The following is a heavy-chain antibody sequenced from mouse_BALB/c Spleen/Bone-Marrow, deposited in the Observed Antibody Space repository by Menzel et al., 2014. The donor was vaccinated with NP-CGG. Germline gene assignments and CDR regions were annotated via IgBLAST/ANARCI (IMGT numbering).Heavy chain of an antibody. J-gene: IGHJ2*01. CDR1: GYTFTSYW. CDR3: ARGTIDY. V-gene: IGHV1S81*02. CDR2: INPSNGRT. Sequence: QVQLQQSGAELVKPGASVKLSCKASGYTFTSYWMHWVKQRPGQGLEWVGEINPSNGRTNYNEKFKSKATLTVDKSSSTAYMQLSSLTSENSAVYYCARGTIDYWGQGTTLTVSS. D-gene: IGHD1-3*01.